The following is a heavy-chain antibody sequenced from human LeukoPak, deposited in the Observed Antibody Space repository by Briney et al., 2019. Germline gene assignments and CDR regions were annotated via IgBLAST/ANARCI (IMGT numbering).Heavy chain of an antibody. V-gene: IGHV3-23*01. Sequence: GGSLRLSCVASGFTFSSYAMSWVRQAPGKGLEWVSLTSGSGGTTYYADSVKGRFTISRDNTKNTLYLLMNSLRDEDTAVYYCARRVGGANNFDYWGQGTLVTVSS. D-gene: IGHD1-26*01. CDR1: GFTFSSYA. CDR2: TSGSGGTT. J-gene: IGHJ4*02. CDR3: ARRVGGANNFDY.